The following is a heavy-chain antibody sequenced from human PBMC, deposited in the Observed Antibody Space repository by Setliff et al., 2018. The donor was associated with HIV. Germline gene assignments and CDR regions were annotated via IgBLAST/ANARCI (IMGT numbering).Heavy chain of an antibody. CDR3: ARAPRYYRGWYIPEYFDN. J-gene: IGHJ4*02. V-gene: IGHV4-4*07. CDR1: GGSISGYY. D-gene: IGHD6-19*01. CDR2: IYASGSP. Sequence: PSETLSLTCTVSGGSISGYYWNWVRQPAGKGLEWIGRIYASGSPTYNPSLESRVTISVDTSKNHFSLRLNSVTAADTAVYFCARAPRYYRGWYIPEYFDNWGEGTLVTVSS.